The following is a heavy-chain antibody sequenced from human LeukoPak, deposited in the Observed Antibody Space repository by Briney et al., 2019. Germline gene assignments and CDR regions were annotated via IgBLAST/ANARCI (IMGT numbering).Heavy chain of an antibody. CDR2: IYTSGST. CDR3: ASWPNYYDSSGYPVDY. J-gene: IGHJ4*02. CDR1: GGSISSYY. V-gene: IGHV4-4*09. D-gene: IGHD3-22*01. Sequence: PSETLSLICTVSGGSISSYYWSWIRQPPGKGLEWIGYIYTSGSTNYNPSLKSRVTISVDTSKNQFSLKLSSVTAADTAVYYCASWPNYYDSSGYPVDYWGQGTLVTVSS.